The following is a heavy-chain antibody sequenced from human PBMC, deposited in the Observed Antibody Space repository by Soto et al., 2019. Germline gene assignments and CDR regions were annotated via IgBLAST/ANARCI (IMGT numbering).Heavy chain of an antibody. CDR2: IIPIVGIG. CDR3: ARETDDSSGYQEVPYYYDGMDV. CDR1: GGTLSTYT. J-gene: IGHJ6*02. Sequence: QVQLVQSGAEVKTPGSSVKVSCTASGGTLSTYTINWVRQAPGQGLEWMGRIIPIVGIGNYAQKFQGRVTITADKSTSTAYMELSSLRSEDTAVYYCARETDDSSGYQEVPYYYDGMDVWGQGTTVIVSS. V-gene: IGHV1-69*08. D-gene: IGHD3-22*01.